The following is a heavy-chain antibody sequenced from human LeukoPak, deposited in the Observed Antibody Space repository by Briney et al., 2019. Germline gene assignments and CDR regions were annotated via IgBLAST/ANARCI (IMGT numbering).Heavy chain of an antibody. V-gene: IGHV4-59*01. CDR3: ARDRQYYDSSGYYYRIFDY. CDR2: IYYSGST. J-gene: IGHJ4*02. D-gene: IGHD3-22*01. CDR1: GGSISSYY. Sequence: SETLSLTCTVSGGSISSYYWSWIRQPPGKGLEWIGYIYYSGSTHYNPSLKSRVTISVDTSKNQFSLKLSSVTAADTAVYYCARDRQYYDSSGYYYRIFDYWGQGTLVTVSS.